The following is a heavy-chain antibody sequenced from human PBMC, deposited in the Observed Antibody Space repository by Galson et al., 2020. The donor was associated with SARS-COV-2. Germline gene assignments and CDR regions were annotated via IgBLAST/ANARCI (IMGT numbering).Heavy chain of an antibody. CDR2: IWYDGSNK. V-gene: IGHV3-33*01. CDR1: GFTFSSYG. Sequence: QLGESLKISCAASGFTFSSYGMHLVRQAPGKGLEWVAVIWYDGSNKYYADSVKGRFTISRDNSKNTLYLQMNSLRAEDTAVYYCARASDSSGSYLVDYWGQGTLVTVSS. D-gene: IGHD3-22*01. J-gene: IGHJ4*02. CDR3: ARASDSSGSYLVDY.